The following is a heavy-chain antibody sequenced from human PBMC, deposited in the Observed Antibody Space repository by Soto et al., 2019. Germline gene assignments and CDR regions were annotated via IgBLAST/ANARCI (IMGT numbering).Heavy chain of an antibody. J-gene: IGHJ2*01. CDR2: INSDGSST. Sequence: ISKNKGKGLVWVSRINSDGSSTSYADSVKGRFTISRDNAKNTLYLQMNSLRAEDTAVYYCASHFFDFWSGNLGSSSVMAFLLKGSSDL. V-gene: IGHV3-74*01. CDR3: ASHFFDFWSGNLGSSSVMAFLLKGSSDL. D-gene: IGHD3-3*01.